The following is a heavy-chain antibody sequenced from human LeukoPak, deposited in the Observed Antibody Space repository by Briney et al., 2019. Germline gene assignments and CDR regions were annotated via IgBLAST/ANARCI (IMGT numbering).Heavy chain of an antibody. CDR1: GFTFSSYW. Sequence: GGSLRLSCAASGFTFSSYWMHWVRHAPGKGLVWVSRINSDGSSTSYADSVKGRFTISRDNAKNTLYLQMNSLRAEDMALYYCAKDMGHTPRGYFDYWGQGTLVTVSS. CDR3: AKDMGHTPRGYFDY. CDR2: INSDGSST. J-gene: IGHJ4*02. D-gene: IGHD2-2*02. V-gene: IGHV3-74*01.